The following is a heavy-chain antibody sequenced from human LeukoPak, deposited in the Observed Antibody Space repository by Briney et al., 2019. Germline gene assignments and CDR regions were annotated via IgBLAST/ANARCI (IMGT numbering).Heavy chain of an antibody. J-gene: IGHJ6*03. D-gene: IGHD3-10*01. CDR3: ASGSGSYRTPYHYMDV. Sequence: GGSLRLSCAASGFTVSSNYMSWIRQAPGKGLEWVSVIYSGGSTYYADAVKGRFTISRDNSKNTLYLQMNSLRAEDTAVYSCASGSGSYRTPYHYMDVWGTGTTVTVSS. V-gene: IGHV3-53*01. CDR1: GFTVSSNY. CDR2: IYSGGST.